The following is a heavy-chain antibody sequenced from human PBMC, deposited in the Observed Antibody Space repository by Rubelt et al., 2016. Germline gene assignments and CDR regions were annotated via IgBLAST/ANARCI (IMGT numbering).Heavy chain of an antibody. V-gene: IGHV3-11*01. Sequence: GLEWVSCISGSGTPMYYADSVKGRFTISRDNAKNSLYLQMNSLRVEDTAIYYCARIVDDRANRANWFDPWGQGTLVTVSS. CDR2: ISGSGTPM. D-gene: IGHD1-1*01. J-gene: IGHJ5*02. CDR3: ARIVDDRANRANWFDP.